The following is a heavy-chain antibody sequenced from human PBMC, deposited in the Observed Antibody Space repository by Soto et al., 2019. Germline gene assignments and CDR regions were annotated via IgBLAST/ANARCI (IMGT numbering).Heavy chain of an antibody. D-gene: IGHD1-7*01. J-gene: IGHJ4*02. Sequence: GGSLRLSCAASGFTFSSYGMTWVRQAPGKGLEWVSFSSATGAGTYYADSVKGRFTISRDNSKNTLYLQMTSLRADDTAFYYCAKDRRAGGNYGFYSDFWGQGALVTVSS. CDR2: SSATGAGT. CDR1: GFTFSSYG. V-gene: IGHV3-23*01. CDR3: AKDRRAGGNYGFYSDF.